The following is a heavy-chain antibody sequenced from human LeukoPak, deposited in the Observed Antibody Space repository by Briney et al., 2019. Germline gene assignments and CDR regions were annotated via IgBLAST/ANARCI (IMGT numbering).Heavy chain of an antibody. Sequence: SETLSLTCTVSGGSVSDGYYYWNWIRQPPGKGLEWIGYIFHSGSTNNNPSLKSRVTISVDTSKNQFSLKLTSVTAADTAVYYCARAPQPTSYGDYGKRYFDLWGRGTLVTVSS. J-gene: IGHJ2*01. V-gene: IGHV4-61*01. CDR2: IFHSGST. CDR3: ARAPQPTSYGDYGKRYFDL. CDR1: GGSVSDGYYY. D-gene: IGHD4-17*01.